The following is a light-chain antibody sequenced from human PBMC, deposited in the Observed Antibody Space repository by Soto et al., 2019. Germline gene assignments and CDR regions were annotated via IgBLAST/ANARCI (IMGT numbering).Light chain of an antibody. CDR3: CSYADNYYV. V-gene: IGLV2-11*01. J-gene: IGLJ1*01. CDR1: SSDIGGYDY. Sequence: QYALTQPRSVSGSPGQSVTISCTGTSSDIGGYDYVSWYQQHPDKAPKHMISDVSKRPSGVPDRFSGSKSGNTASLTISGLQAEDEADYYCCSYADNYYVFGTGSKVTVL. CDR2: DVS.